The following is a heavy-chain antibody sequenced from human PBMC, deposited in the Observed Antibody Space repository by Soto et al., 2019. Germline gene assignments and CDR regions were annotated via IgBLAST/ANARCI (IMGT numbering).Heavy chain of an antibody. J-gene: IGHJ6*02. D-gene: IGHD7-27*01. V-gene: IGHV3-30-3*01. CDR3: ARDLTYYYYGMDV. CDR1: GFTFSSYA. Sequence: QVQLVESGGGVVQPGRSLRLSCAASGFTFSSYAMHWVRQAPGKGLEWVAVISYDGSNKYYADSVKGRFTISRDNSKNTLYLQMNSLRAEDTAVYYCARDLTYYYYGMDVWGQGTTVTVSS. CDR2: ISYDGSNK.